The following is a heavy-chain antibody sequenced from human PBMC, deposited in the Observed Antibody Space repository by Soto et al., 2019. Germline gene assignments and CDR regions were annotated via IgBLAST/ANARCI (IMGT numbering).Heavy chain of an antibody. CDR1: GYSFTSYW. CDR2: IYPGDSDT. J-gene: IGHJ3*02. V-gene: IGHV5-51*01. Sequence: GESLKISCKGSGYSFTSYWIGWVRQMPGKGLEWMGIIYPGDSDTRYSPSFQGQVTVSADKSISTAYLQWSSLKASFTAIYYCARLSIVAHDAFDIWGKGTMVTVSS. D-gene: IGHD5-12*01. CDR3: ARLSIVAHDAFDI.